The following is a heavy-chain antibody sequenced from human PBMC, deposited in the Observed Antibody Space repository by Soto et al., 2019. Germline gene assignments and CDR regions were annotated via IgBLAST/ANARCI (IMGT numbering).Heavy chain of an antibody. Sequence: EVQLLESGGGLVQPGGSLRLSCAASGFTFSSYAMVRQAPGKGLEWVSAISGSGGSTYYADSVKGRFTISRDNSKNTLYLKRNSRGAEDTAVYYCGKGGEGQGGGYFDYWGQGTLVTVSS. J-gene: IGHJ4*02. V-gene: IGHV3-23*01. CDR2: ISGSGGST. CDR1: GFTFSSYA. CDR3: GKGGEGQGGGYFDY. D-gene: IGHD3-16*01.